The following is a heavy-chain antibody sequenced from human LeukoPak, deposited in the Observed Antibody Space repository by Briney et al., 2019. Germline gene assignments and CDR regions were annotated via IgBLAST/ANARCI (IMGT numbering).Heavy chain of an antibody. CDR1: GFTFSNYA. V-gene: IGHV3-23*01. J-gene: IGHJ4*02. Sequence: GGSLRLSCAASGFTFSNYAMSWVRQAPGKGLEWVSTIHGSGVSTYYADSVKGRFTISRDNSKNTLYLQMNSLRAEDTTVYFCANPIYSGDYNQFDYWGQGTLVTVSS. CDR3: ANPIYSGDYNQFDY. D-gene: IGHD4-17*01. CDR2: IHGSGVST.